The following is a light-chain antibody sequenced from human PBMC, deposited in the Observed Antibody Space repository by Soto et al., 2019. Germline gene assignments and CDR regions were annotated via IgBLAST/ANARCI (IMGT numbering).Light chain of an antibody. CDR3: RSYGGSYTWV. CDR2: DVS. Sequence: QSALTQPRSVSGSPGQSVTISCTGASGDVGGYNFVSWYQQHPGKAPTLMIFDVSQRPSGVPDRFSGSKSGNTASLTISGLPAEDEADYYCRSYGGSYTWVFGGGTKLTVL. V-gene: IGLV2-11*01. CDR1: SGDVGGYNF. J-gene: IGLJ3*02.